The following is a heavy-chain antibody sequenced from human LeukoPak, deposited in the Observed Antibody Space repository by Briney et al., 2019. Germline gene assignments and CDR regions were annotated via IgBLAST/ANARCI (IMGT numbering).Heavy chain of an antibody. CDR2: IIPIFGTA. CDR1: GGTFSSYA. V-gene: IGHV1-69*13. D-gene: IGHD3-3*01. Sequence: AASVKVSCKASGGTFSSYAISWVRQAPGQGLEWMGGIIPIFGTANYAQKFQGRVTITADESTSTVYMELSSLRSEDTAVYYCARGTDTILEFDPWGQGTLVTVSS. CDR3: ARGTDTILEFDP. J-gene: IGHJ5*02.